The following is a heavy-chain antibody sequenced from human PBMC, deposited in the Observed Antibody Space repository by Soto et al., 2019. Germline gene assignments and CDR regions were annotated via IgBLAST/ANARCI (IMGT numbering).Heavy chain of an antibody. CDR2: INHSGST. D-gene: IGHD3-22*01. V-gene: IGHV4-34*01. Sequence: QVQLQQWGAGLLKPSETLSLTCAVYGGSFSGYYWSWIRQPPGKGLEWIGEINHSGSTNYNPSLKSRVTISVDTSKNQFSLKLSSVTAADTAVYYCARGRRGGYFDYWGQGTLVTVSS. J-gene: IGHJ4*02. CDR1: GGSFSGYY. CDR3: ARGRRGGYFDY.